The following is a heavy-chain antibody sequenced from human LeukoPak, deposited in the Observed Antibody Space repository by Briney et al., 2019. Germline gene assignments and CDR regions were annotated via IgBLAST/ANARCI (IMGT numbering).Heavy chain of an antibody. J-gene: IGHJ4*02. CDR1: GGTFSSYA. Sequence: SVKVSCKASGGTFSSYAISWVRQAPGQGLEWMGGIIPIFGTANYAQKFQGRVTITADESTSTAYMELSSLRSEDTAVYYCAREKVGATGEFDYWGQGTLVTVSS. V-gene: IGHV1-69*13. CDR2: IIPIFGTA. CDR3: AREKVGATGEFDY. D-gene: IGHD1-26*01.